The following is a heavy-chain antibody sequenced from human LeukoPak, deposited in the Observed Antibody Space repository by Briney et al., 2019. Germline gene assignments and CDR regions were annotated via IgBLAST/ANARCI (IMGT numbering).Heavy chain of an antibody. CDR2: ISSSSSYI. J-gene: IGHJ4*02. V-gene: IGHV3-21*01. CDR3: ASEVVGAAAFDY. Sequence: GGSLRLSCAASGFTFSSYSMNWVRQAPGKGLEWVSSISSSSSYIYYADSVKGRFTISRDNAKNSLYLQMNSLGAEDTAVYYCASEVVGAAAFDYWGQGTLVTVSS. D-gene: IGHD6-25*01. CDR1: GFTFSSYS.